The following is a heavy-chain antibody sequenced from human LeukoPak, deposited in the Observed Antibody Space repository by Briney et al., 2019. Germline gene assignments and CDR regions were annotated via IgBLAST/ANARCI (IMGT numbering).Heavy chain of an antibody. Sequence: SETLSLTCSVSGGSISSYYWSWIRQPPGKGLEWIGYIYYSGSTNYNPSLKSRVTISADTSKNQFSLKLSSVTAADTAMYYCARRGYSSGWYYFDYWGRGALVTVAS. CDR2: IYYSGST. CDR1: GGSISSYY. V-gene: IGHV4-59*08. D-gene: IGHD6-19*01. CDR3: ARRGYSSGWYYFDY. J-gene: IGHJ4*02.